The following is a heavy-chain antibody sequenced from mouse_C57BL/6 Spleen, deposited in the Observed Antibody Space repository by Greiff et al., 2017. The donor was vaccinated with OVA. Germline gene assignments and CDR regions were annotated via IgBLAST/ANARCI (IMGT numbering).Heavy chain of an antibody. CDR3: ARNYYYGSSGYFDV. CDR2: IYPGSGST. D-gene: IGHD1-1*01. V-gene: IGHV1-55*01. J-gene: IGHJ1*03. Sequence: QVQLKESGAELVKPGASVKMSCKASGYTFTSYWITWVKQRPGQGLEWIGDIYPGSGSTNYNEKFKSKATLTVDTSSSTAYMQLSSLTSEDSAVYYCARNYYYGSSGYFDVWGTGTTVTVSS. CDR1: GYTFTSYW.